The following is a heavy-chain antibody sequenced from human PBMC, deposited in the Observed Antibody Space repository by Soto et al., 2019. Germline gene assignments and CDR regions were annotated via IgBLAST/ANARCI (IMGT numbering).Heavy chain of an antibody. CDR2: INTDGSGT. D-gene: IGHD7-27*01. J-gene: IGHJ5*02. Sequence: GGSLRLSCAASGFTFSSDWMHWVRQAPGKGLVWVSRINTDGSGTSYADSVKGRFTISRDNAKNTLYLQMNSLRAEDTAVYYCARVGLTGDPWGQGPLVTVSS. V-gene: IGHV3-74*01. CDR3: ARVGLTGDP. CDR1: GFTFSSDW.